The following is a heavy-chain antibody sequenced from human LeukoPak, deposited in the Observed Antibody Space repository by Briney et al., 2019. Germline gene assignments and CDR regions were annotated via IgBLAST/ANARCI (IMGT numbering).Heavy chain of an antibody. D-gene: IGHD2-2*01. CDR3: ARVYCSSTSCYHYGMDV. Sequence: GSSVKVSCKASGGTFSSYAISWVRQAPGQGLEWMGGIIPIFGTANYAQKFQGRVTITADESTSTAYMELSSLRSEDTAVYYCARVYCSSTSCYHYGMDVWGQGTTVTVSS. V-gene: IGHV1-69*01. J-gene: IGHJ6*02. CDR2: IIPIFGTA. CDR1: GGTFSSYA.